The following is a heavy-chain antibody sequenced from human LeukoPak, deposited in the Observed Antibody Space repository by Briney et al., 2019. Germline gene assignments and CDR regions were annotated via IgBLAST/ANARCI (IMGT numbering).Heavy chain of an antibody. V-gene: IGHV4-34*01. CDR2: INHSGST. Sequence: SSETLSLTCAVYGGSFSGYYWSWIRQPPGKGLEWIGEINHSGSTNYNPSLKSRVTISVDTTMNQFSLNLSSVTAADTAVYYCARVRGSYRDLDYWGQGILVTVSS. CDR1: GGSFSGYY. J-gene: IGHJ4*02. CDR3: ARVRGSYRDLDY. D-gene: IGHD1-26*01.